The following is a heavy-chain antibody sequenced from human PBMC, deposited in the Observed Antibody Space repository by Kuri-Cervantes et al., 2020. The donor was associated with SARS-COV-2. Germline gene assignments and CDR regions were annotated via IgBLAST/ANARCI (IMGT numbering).Heavy chain of an antibody. CDR3: ARENYFDC. V-gene: IGHV3-53*01. J-gene: IGHJ4*02. CDR2: IYKGGST. CDR1: GLTVNSKH. Sequence: GGSLRLSCAISGLTVNSKHMSWVRQAPGKGLEWVSIIYKGGSTYYADSVKGRFTISRDNSKNTLYLQMNSLRAEDTAVYYCARENYFDCWGQGTPVTVSS.